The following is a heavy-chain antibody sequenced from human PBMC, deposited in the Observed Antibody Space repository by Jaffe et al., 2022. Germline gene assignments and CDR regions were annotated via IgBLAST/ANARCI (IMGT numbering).Heavy chain of an antibody. D-gene: IGHD3-10*01. J-gene: IGHJ4*02. CDR1: GFTFSSYA. CDR2: ISGSGGST. CDR3: AKAHLWFVLICPNFDY. Sequence: EVQLLESGGGLVQPGGSLRLSCAASGFTFSSYAMSWVRQAPGKGLEWVSAISGSGGSTYYADSVKGRFTISRDNSKNTLYLQMNSLRAEDTAVYYCAKAHLWFVLICPNFDYWGQGTLVTVSS. V-gene: IGHV3-23*01.